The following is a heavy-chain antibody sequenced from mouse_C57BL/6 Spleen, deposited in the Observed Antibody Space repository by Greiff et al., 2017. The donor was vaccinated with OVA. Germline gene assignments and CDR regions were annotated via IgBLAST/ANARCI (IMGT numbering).Heavy chain of an antibody. D-gene: IGHD2-1*01. J-gene: IGHJ2*01. CDR2: INPNNGGT. V-gene: IGHV1-26*01. Sequence: EVQLQQSGPELVKPGASVKISCKASGYTFTDYYMNWVKQSHGKSLEWIGDINPNNGGTSYNQKFKGKATLTVDKSSSTAYMELRSLTSEDSAVYYCARGAYGNYEDYFDYWGQGTTLTVSS. CDR1: GYTFTDYY. CDR3: ARGAYGNYEDYFDY.